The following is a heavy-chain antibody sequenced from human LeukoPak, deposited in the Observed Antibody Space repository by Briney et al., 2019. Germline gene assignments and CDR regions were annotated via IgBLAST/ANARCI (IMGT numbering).Heavy chain of an antibody. CDR3: ARASGSYDNPPFDY. CDR2: ISAYNGNT. Sequence: ASVKVSCKASGYTFTSYGISWVRQAPGQGLEWMGWISAYNGNTNYAQKLQGRVTMTTDTSTSTAYMELRSLRSDDTAVYYCARASGSYDNPPFDYWGQGTLVTVSS. CDR1: GYTFTSYG. J-gene: IGHJ4*02. D-gene: IGHD1-26*01. V-gene: IGHV1-18*01.